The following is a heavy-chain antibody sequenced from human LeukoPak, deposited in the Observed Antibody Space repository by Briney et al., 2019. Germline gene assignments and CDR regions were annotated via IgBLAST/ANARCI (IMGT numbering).Heavy chain of an antibody. D-gene: IGHD1-7*01. J-gene: IGHJ4*02. V-gene: IGHV3-23*01. CDR3: AREDDWNYEDY. Sequence: PGGSLRLSCAASGFTFSSSAMSWVRQAPGKGLEWVSAVSGSGGSTYYADSVKGRFTISRDNAKNSLYLQMNSLRAEDTTIYYCAREDDWNYEDYWGQGTLVTVSS. CDR1: GFTFSSSA. CDR2: VSGSGGST.